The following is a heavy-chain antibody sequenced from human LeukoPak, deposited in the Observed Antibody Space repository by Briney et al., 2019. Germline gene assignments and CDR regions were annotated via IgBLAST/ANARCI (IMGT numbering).Heavy chain of an antibody. CDR2: ISSSSSYI. CDR3: ARDNRWEPHDAFDI. CDR1: GFTFSSYS. V-gene: IGHV3-21*01. J-gene: IGHJ3*02. Sequence: GGSLRLSCAASGFTFSSYSMNWVRQAPGKGLEWVSSISSSSSYIYYADSVKGRFTISRDNAKNSLYLQMNSLRAEDTAVCYCARDNRWEPHDAFDIWGQGTMVTVSS. D-gene: IGHD1-26*01.